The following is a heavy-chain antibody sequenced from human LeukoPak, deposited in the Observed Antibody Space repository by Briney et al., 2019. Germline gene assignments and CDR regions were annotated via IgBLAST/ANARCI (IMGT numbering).Heavy chain of an antibody. Sequence: GGSLRLSCAASGFTFSSYWMSWVRQAPGKGLEWVANIKQDGSEKYYVDSVKSRFTISRDNAKNSLYLQMNSLRAEDTAVYYCARGITGTPPDWFDPWGQGTLVTVSS. CDR2: IKQDGSEK. V-gene: IGHV3-7*01. D-gene: IGHD1-20*01. CDR3: ARGITGTPPDWFDP. CDR1: GFTFSSYW. J-gene: IGHJ5*02.